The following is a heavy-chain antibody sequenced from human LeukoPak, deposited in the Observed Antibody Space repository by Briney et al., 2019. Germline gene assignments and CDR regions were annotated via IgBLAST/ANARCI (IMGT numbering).Heavy chain of an antibody. D-gene: IGHD6-13*01. V-gene: IGHV4-34*01. CDR3: ARIAEPGSDY. Sequence: SETLSLTCAVNGGSFSGYYWSWIRQPPGKGLEWIGEINHSGSTNYNPSLKSRVTISVDTSKNQFSLKLSSVTAADTAVYYCARIAEPGSDYWGQGTLVTVSS. CDR1: GGSFSGYY. CDR2: INHSGST. J-gene: IGHJ4*02.